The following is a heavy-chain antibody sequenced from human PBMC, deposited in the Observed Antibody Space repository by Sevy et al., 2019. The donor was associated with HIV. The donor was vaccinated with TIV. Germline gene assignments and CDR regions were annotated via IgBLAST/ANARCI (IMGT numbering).Heavy chain of an antibody. CDR2: ISAHNANT. CDR3: ARAVPYYDILTGRNYFDY. J-gene: IGHJ4*02. Sequence: ASVKVSCKASGYSFSNYGISWVRQAPGQGLEWMGWISAHNANTNYAQKLQDRVTMTTDTSTSTAYMELGSLSSDDTAVYYCARAVPYYDILTGRNYFDYWGQGTLVTVSS. D-gene: IGHD3-9*01. V-gene: IGHV1-18*01. CDR1: GYSFSNYG.